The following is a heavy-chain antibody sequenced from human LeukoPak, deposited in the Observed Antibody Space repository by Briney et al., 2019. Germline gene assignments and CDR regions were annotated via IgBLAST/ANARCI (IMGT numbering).Heavy chain of an antibody. Sequence: SETLSLTCTVSGGSISSSSYYWGWIRQPPGKGLEWIGSIYYSGSTYYNPSLKSRVTISVDTSKNQFSLKLSSVTAADTAVYYCARGFTERYYYGSGSLFVIFDYWGQGTLVTVSS. CDR1: GGSISSSSYY. D-gene: IGHD3-10*01. J-gene: IGHJ4*02. CDR3: ARGFTERYYYGSGSLFVIFDY. V-gene: IGHV4-39*07. CDR2: IYYSGST.